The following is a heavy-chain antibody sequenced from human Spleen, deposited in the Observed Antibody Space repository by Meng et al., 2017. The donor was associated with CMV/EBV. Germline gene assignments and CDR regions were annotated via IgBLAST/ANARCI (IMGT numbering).Heavy chain of an antibody. Sequence: GESLKISCAASGFTFSSYGIHWVRQAPGKGLEWVAVISYDGSNKYYADSVKARFTISRDNAKNSLYLQMNRLRAEDTAVYYCARDSRSKLNYDFWSGYYPYYYYGMDVWGQGTTVTVSS. CDR1: GFTFSSYG. J-gene: IGHJ6*02. CDR3: ARDSRSKLNYDFWSGYYPYYYYGMDV. CDR2: ISYDGSNK. V-gene: IGHV3-30*12. D-gene: IGHD3-3*01.